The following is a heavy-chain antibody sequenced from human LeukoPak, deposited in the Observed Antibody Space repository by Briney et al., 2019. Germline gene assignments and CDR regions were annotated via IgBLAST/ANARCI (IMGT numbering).Heavy chain of an antibody. CDR1: GYTFTSYD. CDR2: MNPNSGNT. CDR3: AKHGGYSSGWYC. D-gene: IGHD6-19*01. Sequence: ASVKVSCKASGYTFTSYDINWVRQATGQGLEWMGWMNPNSGNTGYAQKFQGRVTITRNTSISTAYMELSSLRSEDTAVYYCAKHGGYSSGWYCWGQGTLVTVSS. V-gene: IGHV1-8*03. J-gene: IGHJ4*02.